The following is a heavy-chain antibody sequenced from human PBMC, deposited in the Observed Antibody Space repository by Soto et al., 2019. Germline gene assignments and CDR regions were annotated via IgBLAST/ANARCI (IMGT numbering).Heavy chain of an antibody. J-gene: IGHJ6*02. D-gene: IGHD3-16*01. CDR2: INHSGST. CDR1: GGSFSGYY. V-gene: IGHV4-34*01. Sequence: SETLSLTCAVYGGSFSGYYWSWIRQPPGKGLEWIGEINHSGSTNYNPSLKSRVTISVDTSKNQFSLKLSSVTAADTAVYYCARGVWFYYYYGMDVWGQGTTVTVSS. CDR3: ARGVWFYYYYGMDV.